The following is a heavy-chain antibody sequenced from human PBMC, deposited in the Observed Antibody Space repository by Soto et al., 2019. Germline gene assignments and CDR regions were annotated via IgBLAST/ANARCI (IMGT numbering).Heavy chain of an antibody. CDR3: ARYLQYSGSSSQYGLGV. CDR1: GFTFSNYD. CDR2: IGTAGDT. V-gene: IGHV3-13*01. Sequence: EVQLVESGGGLAQPGGSLRLSCAASGFTFSNYDMHWVRQVTGKGLEWISSIGTAGDTYYAGSVRGRFTISRENAKNSLYLQMNSLRAGATAVYYCARYLQYSGSSSQYGLGVWGQGSTVTVSS. J-gene: IGHJ6*02. D-gene: IGHD6-6*01.